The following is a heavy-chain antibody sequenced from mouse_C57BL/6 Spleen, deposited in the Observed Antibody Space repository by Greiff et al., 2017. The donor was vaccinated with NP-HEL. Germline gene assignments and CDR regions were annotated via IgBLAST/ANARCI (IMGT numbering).Heavy chain of an antibody. CDR2: FYPGSGSI. V-gene: IGHV1-62-2*01. Sequence: QVQLKESGAELVKPGASVKLSCKASGYTFTEYTIHWVKQRSGQGLEWIGWFYPGSGSIKYNEKFKDKATLTADKSSSTVYMELSRLTSEDSAVYFCARPPYYGSSLAWFAYWGQGTLVTVSA. CDR1: GYTFTEYT. CDR3: ARPPYYGSSLAWFAY. J-gene: IGHJ3*01. D-gene: IGHD1-1*01.